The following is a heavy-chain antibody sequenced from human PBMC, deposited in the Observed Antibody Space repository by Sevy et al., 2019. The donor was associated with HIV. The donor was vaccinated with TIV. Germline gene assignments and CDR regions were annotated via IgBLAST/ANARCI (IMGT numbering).Heavy chain of an antibody. CDR1: GFTFSAYW. V-gene: IGHV3-7*01. CDR2: IKSDGSEK. CDR3: AQETVGRFDS. D-gene: IGHD3-16*01. Sequence: GGSLRLSCAASGFTFSAYWMNWVRQAPGKGLEWVANIKSDGSEKHYVDSVEGRFTISRNNAKNSLYLQMNSLGVEDTAVYYCAQETVGRFDSWGQGTLVTVSS. J-gene: IGHJ4*02.